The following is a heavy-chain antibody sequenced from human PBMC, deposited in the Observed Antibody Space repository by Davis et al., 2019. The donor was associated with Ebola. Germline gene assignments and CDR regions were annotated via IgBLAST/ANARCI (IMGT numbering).Heavy chain of an antibody. J-gene: IGHJ1*01. CDR2: IIPLLGIA. D-gene: IGHD6-13*01. CDR1: GGTFSSYA. V-gene: IGHV1-69*10. Sequence: SVKVSCKASGGTFSSYAISWVRQAPGQGLEWMGGIIPLLGIASYTQRFQGRITITADKSTNTAYMELSSLRSEDTAVYYCASPSNIATALHREYFQHWGQGTLVTVSS. CDR3: ASPSNIATALHREYFQH.